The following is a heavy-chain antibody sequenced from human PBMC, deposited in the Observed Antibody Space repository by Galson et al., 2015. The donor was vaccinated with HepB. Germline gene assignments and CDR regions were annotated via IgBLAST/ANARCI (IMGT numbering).Heavy chain of an antibody. CDR1: EYSFTSYW. Sequence: QSGAEVKKPGESLRISCKASEYSFTSYWIIWVRQLPGKGLEWMGRIDPSDSFTSYGPSFQGHVSISADKSITTAYLQWSSLKASDTAMYYCATHPKQLVRNSGDYWGQGTLVTVSS. D-gene: IGHD6-6*01. CDR3: ATHPKQLVRNSGDY. J-gene: IGHJ4*02. CDR2: IDPSDSFT. V-gene: IGHV5-10-1*01.